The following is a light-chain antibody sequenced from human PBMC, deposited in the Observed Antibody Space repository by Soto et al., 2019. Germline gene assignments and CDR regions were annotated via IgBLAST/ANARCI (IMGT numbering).Light chain of an antibody. CDR3: QHYNNWPPWT. CDR1: QSVSNN. V-gene: IGKV3-15*01. J-gene: IGKJ1*01. Sequence: EVVLTQSPDTLSLSPGETATLSCRASQSVSNNLAWYQQKPGQAPRLLIYGASTRATGIPARFSGSGSGTEFTLTISSLHSEDFAVYYCQHYNNWPPWTFGQGTKVDIK. CDR2: GAS.